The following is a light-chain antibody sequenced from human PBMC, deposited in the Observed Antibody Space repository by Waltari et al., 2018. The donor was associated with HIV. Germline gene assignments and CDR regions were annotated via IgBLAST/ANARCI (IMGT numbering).Light chain of an antibody. CDR3: QVWDSGSEPPVV. CDR2: DDV. Sequence: YVLTQPPSVSVATGQTARITCGGNNIRTKSVHWYQQKPGQAPVLVVYDDVDRPSGIPERFSGSNSGNTATLTISRVDAGDEADYYCQVWDSGSEPPVVFGGGTKLTVL. J-gene: IGLJ2*01. CDR1: NIRTKS. V-gene: IGLV3-21*02.